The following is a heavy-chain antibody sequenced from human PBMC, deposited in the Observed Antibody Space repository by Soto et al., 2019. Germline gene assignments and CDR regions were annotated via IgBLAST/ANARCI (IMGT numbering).Heavy chain of an antibody. CDR3: ARESIGCGGDCLDY. V-gene: IGHV3-48*03. CDR1: GFTFSNYE. D-gene: IGHD2-21*01. J-gene: IGHJ4*02. Sequence: GGSLRLSCAVSGFTFSNYEWNWVRQAPGKGLEWISYIDTSGDAMFYADSVKGRFAVSRDNTMNSLYLQMNSLRAEDTAAYYCARESIGCGGDCLDYWGQGALVTVSS. CDR2: IDTSGDAM.